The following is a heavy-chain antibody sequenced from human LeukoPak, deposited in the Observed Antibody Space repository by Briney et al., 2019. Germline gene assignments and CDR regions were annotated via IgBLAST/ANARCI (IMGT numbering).Heavy chain of an antibody. J-gene: IGHJ6*02. D-gene: IGHD2-15*01. CDR2: MNPNSGNT. CDR1: GYTFTSYD. Sequence: ASVKVSCKASGYTFTSYDINWVRQATGQGLEWMGWMNPNSGNTGYAQKFQGRVTMTRNTSISTAYMELSSLRSEDTAVYYCARFLGYRSGGSCYSKSYYYYYGMDVWGQGTTVTVSS. V-gene: IGHV1-8*01. CDR3: ARFLGYRSGGSCYSKSYYYYYGMDV.